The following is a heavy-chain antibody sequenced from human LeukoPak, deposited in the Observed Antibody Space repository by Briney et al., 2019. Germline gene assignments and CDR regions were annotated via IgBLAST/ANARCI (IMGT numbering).Heavy chain of an antibody. Sequence: GGSLRLSCAASGFTFSSYSMNWVRQAPGKGLEWVSSISSSSSYIYYADSVKGRFTISRDNAKNSLYLQMNSLRAEDTAVYYCARGATIFGVVIMGPHNDYSGQGTLVTVSS. CDR3: ARGATIFGVVIMGPHNDY. J-gene: IGHJ4*02. CDR2: ISSSSSYI. D-gene: IGHD3-3*01. V-gene: IGHV3-21*01. CDR1: GFTFSSYS.